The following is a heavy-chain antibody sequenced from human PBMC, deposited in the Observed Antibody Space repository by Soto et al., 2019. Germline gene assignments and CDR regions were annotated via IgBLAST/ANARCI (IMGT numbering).Heavy chain of an antibody. D-gene: IGHD5-18*01. CDR3: ARGGGYTYGRPFDY. V-gene: IGHV3-30-3*01. Sequence: QVQLVESGGGVVQPGRSLRLSCAASGFTLSDYAIHWVRQAPGKGLEWVAAISSDGSNKYYADSVKGRFTISRDNSKNTRYLQMNSLRVEDTAVYYCARGGGYTYGRPFDYWGQGTLLTVSS. CDR1: GFTLSDYA. J-gene: IGHJ4*02. CDR2: ISSDGSNK.